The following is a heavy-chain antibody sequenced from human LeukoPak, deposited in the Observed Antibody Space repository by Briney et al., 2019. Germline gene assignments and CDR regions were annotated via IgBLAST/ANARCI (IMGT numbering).Heavy chain of an antibody. V-gene: IGHV3-73*01. CDR2: IRSKANRYAT. J-gene: IGHJ4*02. CDR3: SRHSTADATYDY. D-gene: IGHD6-13*01. CDR1: GFTFSGSA. Sequence: GGSLRLSCAASGFTFSGSAMHWVRQASGEGVEWVRRIRSKANRYATAYAASVKGRFTISRDDSKNTAYLQMNSLKTEDTAVYYCSRHSTADATYDYWGQGTLVTVSS.